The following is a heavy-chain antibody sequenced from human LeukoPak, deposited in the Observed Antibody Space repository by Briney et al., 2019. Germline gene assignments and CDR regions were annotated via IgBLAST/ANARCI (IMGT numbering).Heavy chain of an antibody. CDR2: ISYDGSNK. V-gene: IGHV3-30*03. J-gene: IGHJ4*02. CDR1: GFTFSSYG. D-gene: IGHD5-18*01. CDR3: VRDPAIQIWLSAYYFDY. Sequence: GRSLRLSCAASGFTFSSYGMHWVRQAPGKGLEWVAVISYDGSNKYYADSVKGRFTISRDNSKNTLYLQMNSLRAEDTAVYYCVRDPAIQIWLSAYYFDYWGQGTLVTVSS.